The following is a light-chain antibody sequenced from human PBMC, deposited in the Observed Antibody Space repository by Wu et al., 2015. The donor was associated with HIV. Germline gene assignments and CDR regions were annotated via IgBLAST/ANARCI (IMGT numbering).Light chain of an antibody. V-gene: IGKV3-11*01. CDR2: DAS. CDR1: VNVGTY. J-gene: IGKJ4*01. Sequence: IVVTQSPAILSLSPGERATFSCRTSVNVGTYLAWYQHKPGQSPRLLIYDASDRASGIPARFSGSGSGTDFTLTISTLEPEDFAVYYCQQRKFWGTFGGGTKVEIK. CDR3: QQRKFWGT.